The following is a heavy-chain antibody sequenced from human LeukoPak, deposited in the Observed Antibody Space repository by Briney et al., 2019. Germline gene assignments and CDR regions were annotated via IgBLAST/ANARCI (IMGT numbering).Heavy chain of an antibody. CDR1: GGSISSHY. CDR3: ARVIAADNGLDY. D-gene: IGHD2-8*01. Sequence: KPSETLSLTCTVSGGSISSHYWSWIRQPPGKGLEWIGYVYYTGTTNYNPSLKSRLTISLDTSKKQLSLNLRSVTAADTAVYYCARVIAADNGLDYWGQGTLVTVSS. V-gene: IGHV4-59*11. CDR2: VYYTGTT. J-gene: IGHJ4*02.